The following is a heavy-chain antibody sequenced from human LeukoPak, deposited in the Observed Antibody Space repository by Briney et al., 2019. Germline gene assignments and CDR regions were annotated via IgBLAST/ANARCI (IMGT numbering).Heavy chain of an antibody. CDR2: INHSGGT. J-gene: IGHJ6*03. CDR1: GGSFSGYY. Sequence: RASETLSLTCAVYGGSFSGYYWSWIRQPPGKGLEWIGEINHSGGTKYNPSLKSRVTISVDTSKNQFSLKLSSVTGADTAMDYCARVKDPGGYYYYYYMDVWDKGTTVTVSS. CDR3: ARVKDPGGYYYYYYMDV. D-gene: IGHD1-1*01. V-gene: IGHV4-34*01.